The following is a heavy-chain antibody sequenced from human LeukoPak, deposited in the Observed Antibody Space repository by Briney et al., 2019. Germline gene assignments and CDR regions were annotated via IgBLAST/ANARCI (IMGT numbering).Heavy chain of an antibody. CDR3: ARGGPYCTNGVCYLSDAFDI. D-gene: IGHD2-8*01. J-gene: IGHJ3*02. CDR2: IYYSGST. V-gene: IGHV4-59*08. CDR1: GGSISSYY. Sequence: SETLSLTCTVSGGSISSYYWSWIRQPPGKGLEWIGYIYYSGSTNYNPSLKSRVTISVDTSKNQFSLKLSSVTAADTAVYYCARGGPYCTNGVCYLSDAFDIWGQGTMVTVSS.